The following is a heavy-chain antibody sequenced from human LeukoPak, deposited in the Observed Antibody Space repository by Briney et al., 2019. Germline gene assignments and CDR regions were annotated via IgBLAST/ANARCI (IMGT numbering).Heavy chain of an antibody. CDR3: ARPSPPLVT. D-gene: IGHD2-15*01. CDR2: INHSGST. V-gene: IGHV4-34*01. J-gene: IGHJ3*01. CDR1: GGSFSGYY. Sequence: SETLSLTCAVYGGSFSGYYWSWIRQPPGKGLEWIGEINHSGSTNYNPSLKSRVGISVETSKNQFSLKLSSVTAADTAVYYCARPSPPLVTWGQGTMVTVSS.